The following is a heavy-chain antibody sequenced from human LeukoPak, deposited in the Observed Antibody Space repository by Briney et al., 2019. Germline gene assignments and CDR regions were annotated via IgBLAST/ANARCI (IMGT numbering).Heavy chain of an antibody. V-gene: IGHV3-7*01. CDR2: IKQDGSAK. Sequence: GGSLRLSCAASGFTFSSYWMSWVRQAPGKGLEWVANIKQDGSAKYYVDSVKGRFTISRDNAKKSLSLQVNSLRAEDTAVYYCAKEGLGAIDIWGQGTMVTVSS. CDR1: GFTFSSYW. CDR3: AKEGLGAIDI. J-gene: IGHJ3*02.